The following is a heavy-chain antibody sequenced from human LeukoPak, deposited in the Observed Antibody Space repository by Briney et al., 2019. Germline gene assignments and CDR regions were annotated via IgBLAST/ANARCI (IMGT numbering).Heavy chain of an antibody. J-gene: IGHJ4*02. CDR2: ISSSSSYI. CDR1: GFTFSSYS. D-gene: IGHD2-21*02. CDR3: ARSSDCYDSINYFDY. Sequence: PGGSLRLSCAASGFTFSSYSMNWVRQAPGKGLEWVSSISSSSSYIYYADSVKGRFTISRDNAKNSLYLQMNSLRAEDTAVYYCARSSDCYDSINYFDYWGQGTLVTVSS. V-gene: IGHV3-21*01.